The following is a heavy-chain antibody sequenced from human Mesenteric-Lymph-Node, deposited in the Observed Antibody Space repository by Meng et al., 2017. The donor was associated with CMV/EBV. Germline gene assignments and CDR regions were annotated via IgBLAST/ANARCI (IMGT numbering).Heavy chain of an antibody. CDR2: IYPGDSDT. CDR1: GYSFTSYW. V-gene: IGHV5-51*01. D-gene: IGHD3-3*01. Sequence: GESLKISCKGSGYSFTSYWIGWVRQMPGKSLEWMGIIYPGDSDTRDSPSFQGRVTMSVDTSISTAYLQWSSLKASDTAMYYCARLLYDFWSGYQSYYGMDVWGQGTTVTVSS. J-gene: IGHJ6*02. CDR3: ARLLYDFWSGYQSYYGMDV.